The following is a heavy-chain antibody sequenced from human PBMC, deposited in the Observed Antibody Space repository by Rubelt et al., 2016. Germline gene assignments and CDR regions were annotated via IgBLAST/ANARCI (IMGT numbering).Heavy chain of an antibody. J-gene: IGHJ4*02. V-gene: IGHV3-53*01. CDR2: IYTAGST. D-gene: IGHD2-15*01. CDR3: ARDHSGGGCYPCWGSYMDY. Sequence: EVQLVESGGGLIQPGGSLRLSCAASGFTVISNYMSWVRQAPGKGLEWVSVIYTAGSTFYADSVKGRFTISRDNSKNTVYLQMNSRRAEDTAVYFGARDHSGGGCYPCWGSYMDYWGQGTLVTVSS. CDR1: GFTVISNY.